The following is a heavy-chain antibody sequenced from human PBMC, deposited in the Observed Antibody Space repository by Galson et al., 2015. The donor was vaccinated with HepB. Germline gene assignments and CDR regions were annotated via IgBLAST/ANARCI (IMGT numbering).Heavy chain of an antibody. CDR1: GFSLSAHGMC. CDR3: ARLHGGYYFGY. J-gene: IGHJ4*02. V-gene: IGHV2-70*20. CDR2: IDWDADK. Sequence: PALVKPTQTLTLTCNFSGFSLSAHGMCVSWVRQPPGKALEWLALIDWDADKYYSPSLKTRLTISKDTSKSQVVLTVSNMDTVDTATYYCARLHGGYYFGYWGQGIVVTVSS. D-gene: IGHD3-10*01.